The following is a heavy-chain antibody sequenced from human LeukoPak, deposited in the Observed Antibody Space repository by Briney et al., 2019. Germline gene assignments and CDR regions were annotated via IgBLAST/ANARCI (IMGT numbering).Heavy chain of an antibody. CDR2: INPNSGGT. CDR3: ARERNYYDSSGYYL. Sequence: GASVKVSCKASGYTFTGYYMHWVRQAPGQGLEWMGWINPNSGGTNYAQKFQGRVTMTRDTSISTAYMELGRLRSDDTAVYYCARERNYYDSSGYYLWGQGTLVTVSS. V-gene: IGHV1-2*02. J-gene: IGHJ4*02. D-gene: IGHD3-22*01. CDR1: GYTFTGYY.